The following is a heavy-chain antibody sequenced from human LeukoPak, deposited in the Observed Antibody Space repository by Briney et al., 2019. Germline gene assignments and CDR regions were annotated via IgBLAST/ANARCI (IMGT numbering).Heavy chain of an antibody. CDR1: GGTFSSYA. D-gene: IGHD3-22*01. CDR3: ARVGTMTITTGYFDY. J-gene: IGHJ4*02. Sequence: SVKVSCKASGGTFSSYAISWVRQAPGQGLEWMGGIIPIFGTANYAQKFQGRVTITADESTSTAYMELSSLRSEDTAVYYCARVGTMTITTGYFDYWGQGTLDTVSS. CDR2: IIPIFGTA. V-gene: IGHV1-69*13.